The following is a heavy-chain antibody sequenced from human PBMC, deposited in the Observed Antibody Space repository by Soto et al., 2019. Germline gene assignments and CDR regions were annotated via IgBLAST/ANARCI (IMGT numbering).Heavy chain of an antibody. J-gene: IGHJ6*02. V-gene: IGHV1-69*12. CDR3: ARDQDSGNIIKRLYYYGMDV. CDR1: GGTFSSYA. CDR2: IIHIFGTA. D-gene: IGHD1-26*01. Sequence: QVQLVQSGAEVKKPGSSVKVSCKASGGTFSSYAISWVRQAPGQGREWMGGIIHIFGTANYAQKFQGRVTITADESTSTAYMEMSSMRTADTSVYYWARDQDSGNIIKRLYYYGMDVWGQGTTVTVSS.